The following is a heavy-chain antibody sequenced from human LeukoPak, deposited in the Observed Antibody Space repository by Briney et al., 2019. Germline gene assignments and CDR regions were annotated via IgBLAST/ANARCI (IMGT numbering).Heavy chain of an antibody. V-gene: IGHV4-34*01. CDR2: INHSGST. CDR3: ASFGGVMITFGGGDAFDI. J-gene: IGHJ3*02. D-gene: IGHD3-16*01. CDR1: GGSFSGYY. Sequence: SETLSLTCAVYGGSFSGYYWSWIRQPPGKGLEWIGEINHSGSTNYNPSLKSRVTISVDTSKNQFSLKLSSVTAADTAVYYCASFGGVMITFGGGDAFDIWGQGTMVTVSS.